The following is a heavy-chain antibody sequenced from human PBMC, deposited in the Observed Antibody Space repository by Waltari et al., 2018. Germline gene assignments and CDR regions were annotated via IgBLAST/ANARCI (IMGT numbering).Heavy chain of an antibody. D-gene: IGHD1-26*01. CDR2: INPSGGST. CDR1: GYTFTSFY. Sequence: QVQLVQSGAEVKKPGASVKVSCKASGYTFTSFYMHWVRQAPGQGLEWMGIINPSGGSTSYPQKFQGRITMTTDTSTSTVYMELSSLKSEDAAVYYCAREDGSYYWGQGTLVTVSS. V-gene: IGHV1-46*01. CDR3: AREDGSYY. J-gene: IGHJ4*02.